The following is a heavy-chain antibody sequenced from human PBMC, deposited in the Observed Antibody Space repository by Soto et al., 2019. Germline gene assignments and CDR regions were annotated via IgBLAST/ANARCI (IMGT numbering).Heavy chain of an antibody. CDR2: VSGSGGGT. J-gene: IGHJ4*02. CDR1: GFTFNTYG. V-gene: IGHV3-23*01. CDR3: ARIGPYCGGDCYPDFDF. D-gene: IGHD2-21*02. Sequence: VGSLRLSCAASGFTFNTYGMTWVRQAPGEGVEWVSTVSGSGGGTYYADSVKGRFTISRVNSKNTMYLQMSNLRAEDTAVYFCARIGPYCGGDCYPDFDFWGLGTPVTVSS.